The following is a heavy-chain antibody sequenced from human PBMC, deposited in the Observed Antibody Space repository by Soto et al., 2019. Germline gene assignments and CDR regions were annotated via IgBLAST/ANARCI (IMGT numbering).Heavy chain of an antibody. Sequence: SVKVSCKVSGGAFTNYSLNWVRHAPGQGLEWLGGIIPLHNTSNYSLKLLGRGSVTADISSNTVYMHLSGLTSDDTATYYCAIWSNWNPLYYRGMDVWGQGTTVTVSS. CDR2: IIPLHNTS. V-gene: IGHV1-69*08. J-gene: IGHJ6*02. D-gene: IGHD1-20*01. CDR1: GGAFTNYS. CDR3: AIWSNWNPLYYRGMDV.